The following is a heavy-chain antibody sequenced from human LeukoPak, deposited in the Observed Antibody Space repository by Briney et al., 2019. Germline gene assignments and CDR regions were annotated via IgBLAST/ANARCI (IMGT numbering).Heavy chain of an antibody. D-gene: IGHD6-13*01. CDR3: ARDGGIAAAAPYYYYYYYGMDV. Sequence: SETLFLTCAVYGGSFSGYYWSWIRQPPGKGLEWIGEINHSGSTNYNPSLKSRVTISVDTSKNQFSQKLSSVTAADTAVYYCARDGGIAAAAPYYYYYYYGMDVWGQGTTVTVSS. CDR1: GGSFSGYY. J-gene: IGHJ6*02. CDR2: INHSGST. V-gene: IGHV4-34*01.